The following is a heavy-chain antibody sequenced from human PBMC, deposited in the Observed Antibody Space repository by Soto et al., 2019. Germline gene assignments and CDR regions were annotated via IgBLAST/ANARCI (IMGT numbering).Heavy chain of an antibody. V-gene: IGHV3-23*01. J-gene: IGHJ4*02. Sequence: EVQLLESGGGLVQPGGSLRLSCAASGFTFSTYAMSWVRQAPGKGLEWVSGISGSGDEKHNADSVKGRFTISRDNYKNTLYLQMNSLRAEDTAVYYCPKRIYYYGSGNRNGYYFDFWGQGTLVTVSS. CDR3: PKRIYYYGSGNRNGYYFDF. CDR1: GFTFSTYA. CDR2: ISGSGDEK. D-gene: IGHD3-10*01.